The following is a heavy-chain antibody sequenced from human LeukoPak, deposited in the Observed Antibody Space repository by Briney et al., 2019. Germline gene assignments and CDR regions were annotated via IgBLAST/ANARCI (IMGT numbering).Heavy chain of an antibody. D-gene: IGHD3-10*01. CDR2: ISGSGGST. CDR3: ARKSDSLMLRGGDC. V-gene: IGHV3-23*01. J-gene: IGHJ4*02. Sequence: QAGGSLRLSCAASGFTFSSYAMSWVRQAPGKGLEWVSAISGSGGSTYYADSVKGRFTISRDNSKNTLYLQMDRLRVEDTAVYYCARKSDSLMLRGGDCWGQGTLVTVSS. CDR1: GFTFSSYA.